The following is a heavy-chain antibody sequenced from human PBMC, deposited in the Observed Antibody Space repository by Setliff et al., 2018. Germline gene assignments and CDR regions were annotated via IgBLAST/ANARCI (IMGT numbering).Heavy chain of an antibody. Sequence: ASVKVSCKASGGTFSSYGISWVRQAPGQGLEWMGGTIPIFGSTNYAQKFQDRVTIITDESTSTAYMELSSLRSEDTALYYCAKGGSYLILPYFDYWGQGTLVTVSS. D-gene: IGHD3-10*01. J-gene: IGHJ4*02. CDR1: GGTFSSYG. V-gene: IGHV1-69*05. CDR2: TIPIFGST. CDR3: AKGGSYLILPYFDY.